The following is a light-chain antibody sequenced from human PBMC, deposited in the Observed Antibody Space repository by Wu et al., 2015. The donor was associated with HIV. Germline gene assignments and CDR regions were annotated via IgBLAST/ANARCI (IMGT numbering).Light chain of an antibody. Sequence: EIVLTQSPAALSLSPGERATLSCRASQSVDNYLAWYQRKPGQAPRLLIYDASNRATGIPARFSGSGSGTDFTLTISSLEPEDFAVYYCQQRLNWPPVTFGQGTRLEIK. CDR1: QSVDNY. CDR2: DAS. V-gene: IGKV3-11*01. J-gene: IGKJ5*01. CDR3: QQRLNWPPVT.